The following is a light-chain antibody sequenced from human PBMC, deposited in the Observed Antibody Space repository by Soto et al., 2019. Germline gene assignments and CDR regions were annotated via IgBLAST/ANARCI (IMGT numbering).Light chain of an antibody. CDR2: AAS. J-gene: IGKJ1*01. CDR3: QQSYGTPR. CDR1: QSINNY. Sequence: DIQMTQSPSSLSASVGDRVAITCRASQSINNYLNWYQQDPGKAPKLLIYAASSLQSGVPSRFSGTGSGTHFTLTISSLQPEDFATYHCQQSYGTPRFGQGTKVDIK. V-gene: IGKV1-39*01.